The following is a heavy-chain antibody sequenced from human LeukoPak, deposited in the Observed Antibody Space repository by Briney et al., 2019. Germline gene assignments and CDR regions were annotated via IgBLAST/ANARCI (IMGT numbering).Heavy chain of an antibody. CDR1: GGSFSSYY. Sequence: SETLSLTCAVYGGSFSSYYWSWVRQPPGKGLEWIGYVSYSGSTDYNPSLKSRVIISIDTSKNQFSLRLSSVTAADTAVYYCARENDRYGRIDYWGQGTQVTVSS. V-gene: IGHV4-59*01. CDR3: ARENDRYGRIDY. J-gene: IGHJ4*02. CDR2: VSYSGST. D-gene: IGHD5-18*01.